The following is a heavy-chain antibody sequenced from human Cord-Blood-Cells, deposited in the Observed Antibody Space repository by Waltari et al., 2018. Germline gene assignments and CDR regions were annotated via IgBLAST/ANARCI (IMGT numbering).Heavy chain of an antibody. V-gene: IGHV3-15*01. Sequence: AASGFPFSNAWMSWVRQAPGTGLEWVGRIKSKPDGGTTDYAAPVKGRFTISRDDSKNTLYLQMNSLKTEDTAVYYCTTLENDYGDYGDAFDIWGQGTMVTVSS. CDR3: TTLENDYGDYGDAFDI. J-gene: IGHJ3*02. D-gene: IGHD4-17*01. CDR2: IKSKPDGGTT. CDR1: GFPFSNAW.